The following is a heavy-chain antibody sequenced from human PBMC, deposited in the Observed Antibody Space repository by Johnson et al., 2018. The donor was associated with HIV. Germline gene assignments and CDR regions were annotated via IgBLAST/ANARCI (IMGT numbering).Heavy chain of an antibody. CDR1: GFTFSNFG. CDR2: ISYDGSNK. CDR3: ARGAFLKVYVSDDAFDI. D-gene: IGHD2-8*01. V-gene: IGHV3-30*03. Sequence: QVQLVESGGGVVQPGRSLRLSCAASGFTFSNFGMHWVRQAPGKGLEWVAVISYDGSNKNYADSVKGRFTISRDNSKNTLYLQLNNLRAEDTAVYYCARGAFLKVYVSDDAFDIWGQGTMVTVSS. J-gene: IGHJ3*02.